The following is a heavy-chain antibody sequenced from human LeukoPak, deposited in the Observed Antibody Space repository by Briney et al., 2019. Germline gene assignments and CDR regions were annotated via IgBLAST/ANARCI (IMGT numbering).Heavy chain of an antibody. V-gene: IGHV1-8*03. CDR1: AYSFSTYV. CDR3: ARGVAGPYYYYYMDV. Sequence: ASVKVSCKASAYSFSTYVINWVRQATGQGLEWMGWMNPDSGNTGYAQKFQGRVTITRNTSISTAYMELSRLTSDDTAVYYCARGVAGPYYYYYMDVWGRGTTVTVSS. CDR2: MNPDSGNT. J-gene: IGHJ6*03. D-gene: IGHD6-19*01.